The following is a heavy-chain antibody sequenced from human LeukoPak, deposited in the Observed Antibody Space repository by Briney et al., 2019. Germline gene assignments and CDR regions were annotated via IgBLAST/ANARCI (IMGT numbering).Heavy chain of an antibody. CDR2: IDYSAST. CDR1: GGSISSYY. Sequence: SETLSLTCTVSGGSISSYYWSWIRQPPGKGLEWIAYIDYSASTNYNPSLKSRVTISVDTSKNQFSLKLSSVTAADTAVYYCARDSRRELLHAFDIWGQGTMVTVSS. V-gene: IGHV4-59*01. J-gene: IGHJ3*02. CDR3: ARDSRRELLHAFDI. D-gene: IGHD1-26*01.